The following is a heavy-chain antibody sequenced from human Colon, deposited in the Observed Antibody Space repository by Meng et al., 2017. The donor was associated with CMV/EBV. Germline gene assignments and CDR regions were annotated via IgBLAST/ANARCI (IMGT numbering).Heavy chain of an antibody. J-gene: IGHJ3*02. CDR3: ARTSTSMIRGGAFDI. CDR1: GDSLTRGTYY. D-gene: IGHD3-10*01. CDR2: IYYSGRT. Sequence: SQTLSLTCTVSGDSLTRGTYYWSWIRPHPGKGLEWIGYIYYSGRTNYNPSLKSRINMSVDTSKSQFFLRLNSVTAADTAVYYCARTSTSMIRGGAFDIWGQGTMVTVSS. V-gene: IGHV4-31*03.